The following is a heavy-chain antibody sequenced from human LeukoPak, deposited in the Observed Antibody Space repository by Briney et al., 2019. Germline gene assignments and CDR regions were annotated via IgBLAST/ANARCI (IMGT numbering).Heavy chain of an antibody. CDR1: GFTFNNYW. D-gene: IGHD1-26*01. J-gene: IGHJ4*02. V-gene: IGHV3-7*01. CDR2: IKEDTSQK. Sequence: GGSLRLSCAASGFTFNNYWLSWVRQGPGKGLEWVAHIKEDTSQKYYVGSVEGRFTISRENARNSLYLQMNSLRGEDTAVFFCPGQVSREGHFEYWGQGALVNGSS. CDR3: PGQVSREGHFEY.